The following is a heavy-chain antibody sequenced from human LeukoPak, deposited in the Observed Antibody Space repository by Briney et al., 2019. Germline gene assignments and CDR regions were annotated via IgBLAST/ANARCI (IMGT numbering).Heavy chain of an antibody. CDR1: GYTFTGQY. CDR3: ARVTVAATRVYYFDY. V-gene: IGHV1-2*02. J-gene: IGHJ4*02. CDR2: INPNSGGT. Sequence: GSSVTVSCKPSGYTFTGQYMHWAGQAPRQGLEGMGWINPNSGGTNYAQKSQGRVTMTRDTSISTAYMELSRLRSDDTAVYYCARVTVAATRVYYFDYWGQGTLVTVSS. D-gene: IGHD2-15*01.